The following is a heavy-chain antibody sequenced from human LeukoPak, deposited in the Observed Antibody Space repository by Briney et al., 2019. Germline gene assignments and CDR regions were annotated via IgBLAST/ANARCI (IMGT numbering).Heavy chain of an antibody. V-gene: IGHV3-33*06. CDR1: GFTFSSYG. CDR3: AKDGRYFDWLLPQTAYYFDY. Sequence: GRSLRLSCAAPGFTFSSYGMHWVRQAPGKGLEWVAVIWYDGSNKYYADSVKGRFTISRDNSKNTLYLQMNSLRAEDTAVYYCAKDGRYFDWLLPQTAYYFDYWGQGTLVTVSS. J-gene: IGHJ4*02. D-gene: IGHD3-9*01. CDR2: IWYDGSNK.